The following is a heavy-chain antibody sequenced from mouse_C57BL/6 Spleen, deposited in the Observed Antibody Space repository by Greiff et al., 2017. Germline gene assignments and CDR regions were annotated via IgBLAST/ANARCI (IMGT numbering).Heavy chain of an antibody. CDR1: GFTFSSYA. CDR3: ARDGDWAPYFDY. V-gene: IGHV5-4*01. CDR2: ISDGGSYT. Sequence: EVKLEESGGGLVKPGGSLKLSCAASGFTFSSYAMSWVRQTPEKRLEWVATISDGGSYTYYPDNVKGRFTISRDNAKNNLYLQMSHLKSEDTAMYYCARDGDWAPYFDYWGQGTTLTVSS. J-gene: IGHJ2*01. D-gene: IGHD4-1*01.